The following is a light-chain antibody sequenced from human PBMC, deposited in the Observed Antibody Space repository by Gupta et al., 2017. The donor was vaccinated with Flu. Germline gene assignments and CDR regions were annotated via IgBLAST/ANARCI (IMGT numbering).Light chain of an antibody. CDR2: STT. V-gene: IGLV1-40*01. CDR1: SSNIGARYG. Sequence: QSVLTQPPSVSAAPGQRVTISRPGSSSNIGARYGVHWYQQLPGAVPKLLIYSTTNRPSGVPDRFSASKSGTSASLAIAGLQAEDEADYYCQSYDNSLSGWVFGGGTKLTVL. J-gene: IGLJ3*02. CDR3: QSYDNSLSGWV.